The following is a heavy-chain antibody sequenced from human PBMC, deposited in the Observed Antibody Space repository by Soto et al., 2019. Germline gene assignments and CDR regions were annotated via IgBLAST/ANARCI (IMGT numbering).Heavy chain of an antibody. D-gene: IGHD6-6*01. CDR3: ARRGGSSSGYYYYAMDV. J-gene: IGHJ6*02. CDR1: SDSMNSGGYY. CDR2: IYSNGDT. Sequence: SETLSLTCSVSSDSMNSGGYYWSWIRQHPGKGLEWIGYIYSNGDTYYTPSLKSRVTISVDTSKNQFSLNLTSVTAADTAVYYCARRGGSSSGYYYYAMDVWGQGTTVTVSS. V-gene: IGHV4-31*03.